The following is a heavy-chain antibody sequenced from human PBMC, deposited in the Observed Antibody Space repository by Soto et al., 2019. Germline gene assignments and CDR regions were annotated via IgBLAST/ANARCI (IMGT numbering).Heavy chain of an antibody. D-gene: IGHD2-15*01. CDR3: ALRGQGYSDYYYSGMHV. CDR1: GGTFSSYT. J-gene: IGHJ6*02. Sequence: QVQLVQSGAEVKKPGSSVEVSCKASGGTFSSYTISWLRQAPGQGLEWMGRIIPILGIANYEQKVQGRVTSTADKSTSTDYMELSSLRSEDTAVYYGALRGQGYSDYYYSGMHVWGQGTTVTVSS. CDR2: IIPILGIA. V-gene: IGHV1-69*02.